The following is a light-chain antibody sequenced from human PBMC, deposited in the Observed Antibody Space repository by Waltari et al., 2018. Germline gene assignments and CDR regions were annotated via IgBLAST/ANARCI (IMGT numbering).Light chain of an antibody. V-gene: IGLV1-44*01. CDR2: SND. CDR3: AAWDDSPNEYVV. J-gene: IGLJ2*01. CDR1: RTNIGSNT. Sequence: QSVLTQPPSASGTPGQRVTISCSGSRTNIGSNTVNWYQQFQGTAPKLLFYSNDRPPSELPDRFSGSKSGTSASLAISGLQSEDEALYYCAAWDDSPNEYVVFGGGTKLTVL.